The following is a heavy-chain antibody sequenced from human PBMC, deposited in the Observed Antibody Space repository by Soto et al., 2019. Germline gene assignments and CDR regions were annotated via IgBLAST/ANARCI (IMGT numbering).Heavy chain of an antibody. CDR3: ARDLGRYDSSGEFDY. Sequence: ASVKVSCKASGGTFSSYAISWVRQAPGQGLEWMGGIIPIFGTANYAQKFQGRVTITADKSTSTAYMELSSLRSEDTAVYYCARDLGRYDSSGEFDYWGQGTLVTVSS. D-gene: IGHD3-22*01. J-gene: IGHJ4*02. V-gene: IGHV1-69*06. CDR2: IIPIFGTA. CDR1: GGTFSSYA.